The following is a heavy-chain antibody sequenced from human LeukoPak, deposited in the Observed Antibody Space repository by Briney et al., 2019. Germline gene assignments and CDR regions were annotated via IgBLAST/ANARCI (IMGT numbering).Heavy chain of an antibody. CDR3: ARDSYYGGINFDY. CDR2: ITSRSAYL. Sequence: GGSLRLSCSASGFTFSHYNMNWVRQAPGKGLEWVSTITSRSAYLSYADSLEGRFTISRDNAKSSLYLQMNSLRVEDTALYYCARDSYYGGINFDYWGQGVLVTVSS. CDR1: GFTFSHYN. J-gene: IGHJ4*02. V-gene: IGHV3-21*01. D-gene: IGHD4-23*01.